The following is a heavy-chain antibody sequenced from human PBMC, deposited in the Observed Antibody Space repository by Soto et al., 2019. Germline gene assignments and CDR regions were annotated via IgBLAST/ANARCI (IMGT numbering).Heavy chain of an antibody. CDR2: INAGNGNT. V-gene: IGHV1-3*01. D-gene: IGHD3-22*01. CDR3: AACSGYYWGWFDP. CDR1: GYTFTSYA. J-gene: IGHJ5*02. Sequence: ASVKVSCKASGYTFTSYAMHWVRQAPGQRLEWMGWINAGNGNTKYSQKFQGRVTITRDTSASTAYMELSSLRSEDTAVYYCAACSGYYWGWFDPWGQGPLVTVSS.